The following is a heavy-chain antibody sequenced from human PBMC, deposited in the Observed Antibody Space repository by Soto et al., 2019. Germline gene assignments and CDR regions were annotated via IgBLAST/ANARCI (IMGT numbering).Heavy chain of an antibody. CDR2: ISYDGSNK. J-gene: IGHJ4*02. CDR3: AGEEDPYYFDY. Sequence: QVQLVESGGGVVQPGRSLRLSCAASGFTFSSYAMHWVRQAPGKGLEWVAVISYDGSNKYYADSVKGRFTISRDNSKNTLYLQMNSLRAEDTAVYYCAGEEDPYYFDYWGQGTLVTVSS. CDR1: GFTFSSYA. V-gene: IGHV3-30-3*01.